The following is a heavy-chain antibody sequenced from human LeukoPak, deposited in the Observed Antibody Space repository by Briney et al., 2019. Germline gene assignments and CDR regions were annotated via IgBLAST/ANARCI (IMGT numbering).Heavy chain of an antibody. D-gene: IGHD3-22*01. CDR2: ISSSSSYI. CDR1: GFTFSSYS. CDR3: ARSKRGGYYAVDY. V-gene: IGHV3-21*01. Sequence: GGSLRLSCAASGFTFSSYSMNWVRQAPGKGLEWVSSISSSSSYIYYADSVKGRFTISRDNAKNSLYLQMNSLRAEDTAVYYCARSKRGGYYAVDYWGQGTLVTVSS. J-gene: IGHJ4*02.